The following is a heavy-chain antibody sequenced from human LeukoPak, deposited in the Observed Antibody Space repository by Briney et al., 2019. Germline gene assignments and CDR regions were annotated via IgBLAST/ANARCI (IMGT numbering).Heavy chain of an antibody. Sequence: GASVKVSCKASGYTFTGYYMHWVRQAPGQGLEWMGRINPNSGGTNYAQKFQGRVTMTRDTSISTAYMELSRLRSDDTAVYYCARELMGGLFQVVVSDYWGQGTLVTVSS. D-gene: IGHD2-2*01. CDR1: GYTFTGYY. CDR2: INPNSGGT. CDR3: ARELMGGLFQVVVSDY. J-gene: IGHJ4*02. V-gene: IGHV1-2*06.